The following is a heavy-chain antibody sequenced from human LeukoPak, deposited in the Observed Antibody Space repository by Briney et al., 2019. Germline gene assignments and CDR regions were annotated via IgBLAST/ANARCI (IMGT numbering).Heavy chain of an antibody. CDR3: ARGGPYYYDSSGYYN. CDR2: INHSGST. V-gene: IGHV4-34*01. CDR1: GGSFSGYY. D-gene: IGHD3-22*01. J-gene: IGHJ4*02. Sequence: SETLSLTCAVYGGSFSGYYWSWIRQPPGKGLEWIGEINHSGSTNYNPSLKSRVTISVDTSKNQFSLKLSSVTAADTAVYYCARGGPYYYDSSGYYNWGQGTLVTVSS.